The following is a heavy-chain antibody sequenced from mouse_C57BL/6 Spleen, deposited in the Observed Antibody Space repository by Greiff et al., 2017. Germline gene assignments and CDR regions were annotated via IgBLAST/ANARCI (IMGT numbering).Heavy chain of an antibody. CDR3: ARGDYDGYYFDY. CDR1: GYTFTDYY. D-gene: IGHD2-4*01. J-gene: IGHJ2*01. V-gene: IGHV1-19*01. Sequence: VQLQQSGPVLVKPGASVKMSCKASGYTFTDYYMNWVKQSHGKSLEWIGVINPYNGGTSYNQKFKGKATLTVDKSSSTAYMELNSLTSEDSAVYYCARGDYDGYYFDYWGQGTTLTVSS. CDR2: INPYNGGT.